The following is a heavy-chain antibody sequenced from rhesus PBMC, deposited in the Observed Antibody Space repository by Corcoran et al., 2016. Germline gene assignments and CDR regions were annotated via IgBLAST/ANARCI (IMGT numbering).Heavy chain of an antibody. D-gene: IGHD3-3*01. V-gene: IGHV2-95*01. CDR3: ARVQGYYNIWTGYYTGDWYFDL. J-gene: IGHJ2*01. Sequence: QVTLKESGPALVKPTQTLTLTCTFSGFSISTSGTGVGWIRQPPGKALEWLASIYWNDSKYYSTSLKSRLTISKDTSKNQVVLTMNNMDPVDTATYYCARVQGYYNIWTGYYTGDWYFDLWGPGTPITISS. CDR1: GFSISTSGTG. CDR2: IYWNDSK.